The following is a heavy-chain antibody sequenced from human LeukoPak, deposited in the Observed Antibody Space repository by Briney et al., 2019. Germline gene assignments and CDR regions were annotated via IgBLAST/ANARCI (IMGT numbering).Heavy chain of an antibody. CDR1: GFTFSSYA. V-gene: IGHV4-34*01. CDR2: INHSGST. D-gene: IGHD5-12*01. Sequence: GSLRLSCAASGFTFSSYAMSWVRQAPGKGLEWIGEINHSGSTNYNPSLKSRVTISVDTSRNQFSLKLSSVTAADTAVYYCAREGRYSGSINWFDPWGQGTLVTVSS. CDR3: AREGRYSGSINWFDP. J-gene: IGHJ5*02.